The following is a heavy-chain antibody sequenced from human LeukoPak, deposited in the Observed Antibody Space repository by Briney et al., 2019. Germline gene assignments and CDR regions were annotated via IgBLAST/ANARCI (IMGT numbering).Heavy chain of an antibody. CDR3: ARGNGGIGSS. CDR1: GGSISSSSYY. CDR2: IYYSGST. D-gene: IGHD6-13*01. Sequence: SETLSLTCTVSGGSISSSSYYWGWIRQPPGKGLEWIGGIYYSGSTYYNPSLKSRVTISVDTSKNQFSLKLSSVTAADTAVYYCARGNGGIGSSWGQGTLVTVSS. J-gene: IGHJ4*02. V-gene: IGHV4-39*07.